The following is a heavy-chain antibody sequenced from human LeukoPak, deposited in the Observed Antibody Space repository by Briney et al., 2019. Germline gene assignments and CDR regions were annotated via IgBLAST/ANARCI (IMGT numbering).Heavy chain of an antibody. CDR3: ARDSDFAVAGTTPFDY. D-gene: IGHD6-19*01. Sequence: GGSLRLSCAASGFTFSSFAMHWVRQAPGKGLEWVAVISYDGSNTYYADSVKGRLTISRDNSKNTLYLQMNSLRAKDTAVYCCARDSDFAVAGTTPFDYWGQGTLVTVSS. V-gene: IGHV3-30*04. CDR2: ISYDGSNT. CDR1: GFTFSSFA. J-gene: IGHJ4*02.